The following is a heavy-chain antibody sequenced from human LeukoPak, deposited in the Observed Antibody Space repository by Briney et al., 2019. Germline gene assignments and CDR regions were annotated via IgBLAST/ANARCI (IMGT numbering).Heavy chain of an antibody. V-gene: IGHV1-18*01. CDR2: ISAYNGKT. Sequence: ASVKVSFKASVYTFTSYGSSWVRQARGQGLEGMGWISAYNGKTNYAQKLQGRVTMTTDTSRSTGYMELRSLRSDDKAVYYCARARFREFDFDYWGQGTLVTVSS. CDR3: ARARFREFDFDY. CDR1: VYTFTSYG. J-gene: IGHJ4*02. D-gene: IGHD3-10*01.